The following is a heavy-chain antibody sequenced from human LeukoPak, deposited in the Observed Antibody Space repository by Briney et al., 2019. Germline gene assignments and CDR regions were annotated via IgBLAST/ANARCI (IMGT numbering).Heavy chain of an antibody. CDR2: IKQDGSEK. J-gene: IGHJ3*01. V-gene: IGHV3-7*04. CDR3: AREGSASYYSALDS. Sequence: GGSLRLSCTSSGFTFSRYWMTWVRQAPGQGLEWVANIKQDGSEKKYVDAVKGRLTISRNNPKNSLFLQMNSLRADDTAVYYCAREGSASYYSALDSWGQGTMVTVSS. CDR1: GFTFSRYW. D-gene: IGHD3-10*01.